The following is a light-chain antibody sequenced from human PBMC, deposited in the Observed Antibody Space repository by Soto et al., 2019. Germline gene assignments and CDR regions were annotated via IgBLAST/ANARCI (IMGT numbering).Light chain of an antibody. Sequence: EIVLTQSPGTLSLSPGEIANISCRASESVIKYLAWYQQKPGQAPRLLIHGASSRATGIPYRFSGSGSGTDFTLPINRLEPEDFAVYYCKQYRSSPPIPVGQGTRLEI. CDR1: ESVIKY. V-gene: IGKV3-20*01. J-gene: IGKJ5*01. CDR3: KQYRSSPPIP. CDR2: GAS.